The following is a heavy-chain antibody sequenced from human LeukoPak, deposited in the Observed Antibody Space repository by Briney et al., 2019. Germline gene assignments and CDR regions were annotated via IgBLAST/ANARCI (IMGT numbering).Heavy chain of an antibody. CDR1: GLTFSSYS. CDR3: ARDNWNDAPGGFDP. V-gene: IGHV3-21*01. J-gene: IGHJ5*02. Sequence: TGGSLRLSCAASGLTFSSYSMNWVRQAPGKGLEWVASITRSSTSTYYTDSVRGRFTISRDNAKNSLYLQMNSLRAEDTAVHYCARDNWNDAPGGFDPWGQGTLVTVSS. D-gene: IGHD1-20*01. CDR2: ITRSSTST.